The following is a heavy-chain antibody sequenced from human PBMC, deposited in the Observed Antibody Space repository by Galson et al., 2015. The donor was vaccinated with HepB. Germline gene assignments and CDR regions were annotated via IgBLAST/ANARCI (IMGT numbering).Heavy chain of an antibody. J-gene: IGHJ4*02. CDR1: GFTFSTYT. CDR2: ISETTTYI. D-gene: IGHD3-9*01. V-gene: IGHV3-21*01. CDR3: ARDLKATGAGFDY. Sequence: SLRLSCAASGFTFSTYTMNWVRQAPGKGLEWVSSISETTTYISYADSVKGRFTISRDNAKNSLFLQMDSLTAEDTAVYYCARDLKATGAGFDYWGQGTLVTVSS.